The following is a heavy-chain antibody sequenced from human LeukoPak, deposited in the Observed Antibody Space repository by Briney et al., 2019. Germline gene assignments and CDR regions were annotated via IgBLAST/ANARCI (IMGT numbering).Heavy chain of an antibody. V-gene: IGHV4-4*07. Sequence: SETLSLTCTVSGGSISSDDYYWSWIRQPAGKGLEWIGRIYTSGSTNYNPSLKSRVTMSIDTSKSQFSLKLSSVTAADTAVYYCARTRYGSGSYTYLDYWGQGTLVTVSS. CDR2: IYTSGST. D-gene: IGHD3-10*01. CDR3: ARTRYGSGSYTYLDY. CDR1: GGSISSDDYY. J-gene: IGHJ4*02.